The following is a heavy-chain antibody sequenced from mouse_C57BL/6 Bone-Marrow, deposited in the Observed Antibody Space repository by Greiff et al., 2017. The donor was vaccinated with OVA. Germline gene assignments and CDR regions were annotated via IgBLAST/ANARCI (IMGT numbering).Heavy chain of an antibody. J-gene: IGHJ4*01. D-gene: IGHD2-1*01. CDR3: ARCNPYAMDY. V-gene: IGHV5-17*01. Sequence: EVQLQQSGGGLVKPGGSLKLSCAASGFTFSDYGMHWVRQAPEKGLEWVAYISSGSSTIYYADTVKGRFTISRDNAKNTLFLQMTSLRSEDTAMYYCARCNPYAMDYWGQGTSVTVSS. CDR1: GFTFSDYG. CDR2: ISSGSSTI.